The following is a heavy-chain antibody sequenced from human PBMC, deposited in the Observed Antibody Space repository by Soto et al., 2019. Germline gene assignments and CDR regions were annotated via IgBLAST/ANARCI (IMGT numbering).Heavy chain of an antibody. V-gene: IGHV1-69*02. CDR1: GGTVSSHT. D-gene: IGHD3-16*01. CDR3: ARSPGEDGSYYYYMDV. J-gene: IGHJ6*03. Sequence: SVKVSCKASGGTVSSHTISWVRQAPGQGLEWLGRIIPVLGITNYAQNFQGRVTITVDKSTNTAYMELGSLRSEDTAVYYCARSPGEDGSYYYYMDVWGKGTTVTVSS. CDR2: IIPVLGIT.